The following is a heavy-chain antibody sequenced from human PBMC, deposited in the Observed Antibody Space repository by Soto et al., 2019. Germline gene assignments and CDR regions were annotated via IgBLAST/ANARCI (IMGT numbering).Heavy chain of an antibody. CDR1: GFTFSNYG. V-gene: IGHV3-33*01. CDR3: ARDRGRFDSGSSYFDY. CDR2: IWYDGSNK. D-gene: IGHD3-10*01. J-gene: IGHJ4*02. Sequence: GGSLRLSCASSGFTFSNYGMHLVHQAPGKGMEWVAVIWYDGSNKYYADSVKGRFTISKDNSQNTLYLQMNSLRADDTAVYYCARDRGRFDSGSSYFDYWGQGILVTVSS.